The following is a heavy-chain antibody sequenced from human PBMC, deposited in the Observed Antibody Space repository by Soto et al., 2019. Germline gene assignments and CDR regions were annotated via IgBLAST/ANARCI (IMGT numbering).Heavy chain of an antibody. CDR3: AKIVGGGSHHDAFDI. Sequence: EVQLLESGGGLVEPGGSLRLSCAASGFTFRSYAMTWVRQAPGKGPEWVSYTGGGGVSTYYADSVKGRFTSSRDDSKNTLYLQMNSLRAEDTALYYCAKIVGGGSHHDAFDIWGQGTMVTVSS. V-gene: IGHV3-23*01. CDR1: GFTFRSYA. D-gene: IGHD2-15*01. J-gene: IGHJ3*02. CDR2: TGGGGVST.